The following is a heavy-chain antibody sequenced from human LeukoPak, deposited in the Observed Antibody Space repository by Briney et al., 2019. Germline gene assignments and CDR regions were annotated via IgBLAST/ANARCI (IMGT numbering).Heavy chain of an antibody. CDR2: IIPIFGTA. D-gene: IGHD5-18*01. CDR1: GGTFSSYA. J-gene: IGHJ4*02. CDR3: ARVYRDTARFDY. Sequence: ASVKVSCKASGGTFSSYAISWVRQAPGQGLEWMGGIIPIFGTANYAQKFQGRVTMTRDTPTSTVYMELSSLRSEDTAVYYCARVYRDTARFDYWGQGTLVTVSS. V-gene: IGHV1-69*05.